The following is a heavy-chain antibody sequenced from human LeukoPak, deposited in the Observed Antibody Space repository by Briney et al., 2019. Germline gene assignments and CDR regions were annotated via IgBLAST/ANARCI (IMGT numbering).Heavy chain of an antibody. CDR3: ARFIAAPYYFDY. J-gene: IGHJ4*02. CDR1: GFTFSSYS. V-gene: IGHV3-48*01. CDR2: ISSSSSTI. Sequence: GGSLRLSCAASGFTFSSYSMNWVRQAPGKGLEWVACISSSSSTIYYADSVKGRFTISRDNAKNSLYLQMNSLRAEDTAVYYCARFIAAPYYFDYWGRGTLVTVSS. D-gene: IGHD6-13*01.